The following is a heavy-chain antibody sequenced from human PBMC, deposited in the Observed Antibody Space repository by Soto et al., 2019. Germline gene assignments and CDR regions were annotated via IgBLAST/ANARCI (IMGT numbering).Heavy chain of an antibody. D-gene: IGHD3-3*01. CDR1: GFTCSSYW. J-gene: IGHJ6*03. CDR2: INSDGSST. V-gene: IGHV3-74*01. CDR3: ARGRETDFWSEIYMDV. Sequence: GSLRLSCAASGFTCSSYWMHWVRQAPGKGLVWVSRINSDGSSTSYADSVRGRFTISRDNAKNTLYLQMNSLRAEDTAVYYCARGRETDFWSEIYMDVWGKGTTVTVSS.